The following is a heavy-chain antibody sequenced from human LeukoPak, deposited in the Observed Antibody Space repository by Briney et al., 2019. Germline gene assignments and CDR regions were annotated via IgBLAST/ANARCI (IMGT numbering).Heavy chain of an antibody. V-gene: IGHV3-20*04. CDR1: GFTFDDYG. Sequence: GGSLRLSCAASGFTFDDYGMSWVRQAPGKGLEWDSGINWNGGSTGYADSVKGRFTISRDNAKNSLYLQMNSLRAEDTALYYCASFSGTSCYDYWGQGTLVTVSS. D-gene: IGHD2-2*01. CDR2: INWNGGST. J-gene: IGHJ4*02. CDR3: ASFSGTSCYDY.